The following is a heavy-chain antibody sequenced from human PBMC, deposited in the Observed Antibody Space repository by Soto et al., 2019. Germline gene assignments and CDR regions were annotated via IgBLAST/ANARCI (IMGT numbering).Heavy chain of an antibody. D-gene: IGHD3-22*01. CDR1: GFTFSSYW. J-gene: IGHJ4*02. V-gene: IGHV3-74*01. Sequence: GXSLILSCAASGFTFSSYWLHCVRQAPGKGLVWVSGINTDGGSTDYADSVKGRFIISRDNAKNTLYLQMNSLRAEDTAVYYCARPRYDSTGTPFDHWGLGTLVTVSS. CDR2: INTDGGST. CDR3: ARPRYDSTGTPFDH.